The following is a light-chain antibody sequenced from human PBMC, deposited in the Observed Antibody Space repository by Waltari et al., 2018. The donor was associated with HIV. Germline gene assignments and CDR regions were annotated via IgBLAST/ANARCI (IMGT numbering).Light chain of an antibody. V-gene: IGLV3-25*03. CDR3: QSADSNYPYFLG. CDR1: ILPKQY. Sequence: SYELTQPPSVSVSPGQTAMIPCSADILPKQYAYWYQQRPGQAPVLVMYKDTERPSGIPERFSGSSSGTTVTLTISGVRAEDEADYYCQSADSNYPYFLGFGGGTKLTVL. CDR2: KDT. J-gene: IGLJ3*02.